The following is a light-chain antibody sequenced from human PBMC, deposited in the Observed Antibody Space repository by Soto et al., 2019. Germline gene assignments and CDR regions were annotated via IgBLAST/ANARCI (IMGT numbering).Light chain of an antibody. Sequence: QSALTQPASVSGSPGQSITISCTGTSSDVGGYNYVSWYQQHPGIAPKLMISEVSNRPSGVSNRFSGSKSGNTASLTISGRQAEDEADDYCSSYTSSSTLVFGGGTKLTVL. CDR3: SSYTSSSTLV. V-gene: IGLV2-14*01. CDR1: SSDVGGYNY. J-gene: IGLJ2*01. CDR2: EVS.